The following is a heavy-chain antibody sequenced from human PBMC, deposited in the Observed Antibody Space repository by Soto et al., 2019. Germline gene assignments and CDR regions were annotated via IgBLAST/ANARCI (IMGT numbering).Heavy chain of an antibody. Sequence: ESGGGLVQPGGSLRLSCAASGFSFSSYAMNWVRQAPGKGLEWVSVISGSGDSTYYADSVKGRFTISRDNSKNTLYLQMISLRAEDTAVYYCARRSSGWYFDYWGQGTLVIVSS. V-gene: IGHV3-23*01. J-gene: IGHJ4*02. CDR1: GFSFSSYA. CDR2: ISGSGDST. CDR3: ARRSSGWYFDY. D-gene: IGHD6-19*01.